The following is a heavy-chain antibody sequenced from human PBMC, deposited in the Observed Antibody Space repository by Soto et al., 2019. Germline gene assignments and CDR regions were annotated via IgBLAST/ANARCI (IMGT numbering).Heavy chain of an antibody. V-gene: IGHV1-58*01. D-gene: IGHD3-9*01. CDR1: GFTFTSSA. Sequence: ASVKVSCKASGFTFTSSAVQWVRQARGQRLEWIGWIVVGSGNTNYAQKFQERVTITRDMSTSTAYMELSSLRSEDTAVYYCAADKSDDILTGFVMDVRGQGTTVTVSS. CDR2: IVVGSGNT. J-gene: IGHJ6*02. CDR3: AADKSDDILTGFVMDV.